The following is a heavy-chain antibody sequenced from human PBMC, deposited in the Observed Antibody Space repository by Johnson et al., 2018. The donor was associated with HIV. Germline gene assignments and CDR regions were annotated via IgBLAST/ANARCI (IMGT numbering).Heavy chain of an antibody. CDR3: ARSITIFCLVITPVHDAFDI. CDR1: GFTFSSYA. V-gene: IGHV3-30*04. J-gene: IGHJ3*02. Sequence: QVQLVESGGGVVQPGRSLRLSCAASGFTFSSYAMHWVRQAPGKGLEWVAIISYDGSYKYYADSVKGRFTISRDNSKNTLYLQMNSLRAEDTAVYYCARSITIFCLVITPVHDAFDIWGQGTMVTVSS. CDR2: ISYDGSYK. D-gene: IGHD3-9*01.